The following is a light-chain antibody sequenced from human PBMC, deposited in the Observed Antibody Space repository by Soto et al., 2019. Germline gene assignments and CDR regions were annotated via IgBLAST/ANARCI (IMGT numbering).Light chain of an antibody. J-gene: IGKJ1*01. CDR3: QQSGGSTRT. Sequence: EIVLTQSPCTLSFSPLERFTLSCRASQSVSSSYLAWYQQKPGQAPRLLIYGTSNRATGIPDRFSGSGSGTDFTLTISRLEPEDFAVYYCQQSGGSTRTFGQGTKVDIK. CDR1: QSVSSSY. CDR2: GTS. V-gene: IGKV3-20*01.